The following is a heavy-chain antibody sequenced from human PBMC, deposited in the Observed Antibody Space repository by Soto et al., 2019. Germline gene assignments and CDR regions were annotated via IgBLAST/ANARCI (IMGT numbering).Heavy chain of an antibody. CDR3: SGSYYIYYYYGMDV. J-gene: IGHJ6*02. CDR2: IYYSGST. CDR1: GGSISSYY. D-gene: IGHD1-26*01. V-gene: IGHV4-59*01. Sequence: SETLSLTCTVSGGSISSYYWSWIRQPPGKGLKWIGYIYYSGSTNYNPSLKSRVTISVDTSKNQFSLKLSSVTAADTAVYYCSGSYYIYYYYGMDVWGQGTTVTVSS.